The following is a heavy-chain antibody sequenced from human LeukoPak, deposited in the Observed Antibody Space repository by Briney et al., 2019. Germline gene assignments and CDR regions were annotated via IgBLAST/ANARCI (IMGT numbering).Heavy chain of an antibody. J-gene: IGHJ6*03. CDR3: ARDGEWPHKYMDV. Sequence: PSETLSLTCTVSGGSISSYYWSWIRQPAGKGLEWIGRIYTSGSTNYNPSLKSRVTMSVDTSKHQFSLKLSSVTAADTAVYYCARDGEWPHKYMDVWGKGTTVTVSS. D-gene: IGHD3-3*01. CDR1: GGSISSYY. CDR2: IYTSGST. V-gene: IGHV4-4*07.